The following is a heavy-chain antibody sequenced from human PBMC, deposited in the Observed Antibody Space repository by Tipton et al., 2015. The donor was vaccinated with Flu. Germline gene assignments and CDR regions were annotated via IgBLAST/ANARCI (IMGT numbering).Heavy chain of an antibody. CDR1: GYIFTNHG. Sequence: QLVQSGGEVKKPGASVRVSCKASGYIFTNHGIHWVRQVPGQGPEWLGLISAYNGQIKYAHKFQGRLTMTTDTSTSTAYMELRSLRSDDTAVYYCGRELNFWTGYYGGDALDIWGQGTTVIVSS. CDR2: ISAYNGQI. V-gene: IGHV1-18*01. CDR3: GRELNFWTGYYGGDALDI. J-gene: IGHJ3*02. D-gene: IGHD3/OR15-3a*01.